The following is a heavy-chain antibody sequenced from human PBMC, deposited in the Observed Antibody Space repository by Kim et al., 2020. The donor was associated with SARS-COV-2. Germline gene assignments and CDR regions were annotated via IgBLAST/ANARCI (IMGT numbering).Heavy chain of an antibody. Sequence: SRVTISVDTSKNHFSLKLSSVTAADTAVYYCARAGIAAAPDYYYYYGMDVWGQGTTVTVSS. V-gene: IGHV4-61*03. CDR3: ARAGIAAAPDYYYYYGMDV. J-gene: IGHJ6*02. D-gene: IGHD6-13*01.